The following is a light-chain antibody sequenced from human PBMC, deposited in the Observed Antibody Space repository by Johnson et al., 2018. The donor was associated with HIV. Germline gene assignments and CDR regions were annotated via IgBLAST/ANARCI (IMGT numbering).Light chain of an antibody. CDR3: GTWVSRLNAGV. CDR1: SSNIGNNY. CDR2: DNN. Sequence: QSVLTQPPSVSAAPGQKVTISCSGSSSNIGNNYVSWYQQLPGTAPKLLIYDNNKRPSGIPDRFSGSKSGTSATLGITGLQTGDEADYSCGTWVSRLNAGVFGTGTKVTVL. V-gene: IGLV1-51*01. J-gene: IGLJ1*01.